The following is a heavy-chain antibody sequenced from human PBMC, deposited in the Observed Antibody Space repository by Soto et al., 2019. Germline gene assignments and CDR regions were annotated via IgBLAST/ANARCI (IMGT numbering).Heavy chain of an antibody. V-gene: IGHV3-53*01. J-gene: IGHJ4*02. CDR1: GFTGSNNY. CDR2: IYSGGST. D-gene: IGHD6-13*01. Sequence: EVQLVESGGGLIQPGGSLRLSCAASGFTGSNNYIRWVRQAPGKGLEWVSLIYSGGSTHYADSVKGRFTISRDNSKNTLYLQMNSLRVEDTAVYYCARDPPGIAASGGGGWGQGTLVTVSS. CDR3: ARDPPGIAASGGGG.